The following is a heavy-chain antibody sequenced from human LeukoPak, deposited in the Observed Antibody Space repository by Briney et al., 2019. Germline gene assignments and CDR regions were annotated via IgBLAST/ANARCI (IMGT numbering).Heavy chain of an antibody. CDR2: VSLSGLT. Sequence: PSETLSLTCGVSGGSITSTDWWSWVRQPPGQGLEWIGEVSLSGLTNYNPSLSSRVIMALDTSKNHLSLHLTSVTAADTAVYYCSRENGAFSPFGYWGQGYLVTVLS. D-gene: IGHD2-8*01. CDR1: GGSITSTDW. J-gene: IGHJ4*02. V-gene: IGHV4-4*02. CDR3: SRENGAFSPFGY.